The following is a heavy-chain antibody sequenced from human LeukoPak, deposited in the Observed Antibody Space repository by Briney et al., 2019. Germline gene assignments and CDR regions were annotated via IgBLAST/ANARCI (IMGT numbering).Heavy chain of an antibody. V-gene: IGHV1-2*02. CDR1: GYTLTELS. D-gene: IGHD3-10*01. CDR2: INPNSGGT. CDR3: ARGVWHYYESENYYLNWFDP. J-gene: IGHJ5*02. Sequence: ASVKVSCKVSGYTLTELSIHWVRQAPGQGLEWMGWINPNSGGTNCAQKFQGRVTMTRNTSISTAYMELSSLRSEDTAVYYCARGVWHYYESENYYLNWFDPWGQGTLVTVSS.